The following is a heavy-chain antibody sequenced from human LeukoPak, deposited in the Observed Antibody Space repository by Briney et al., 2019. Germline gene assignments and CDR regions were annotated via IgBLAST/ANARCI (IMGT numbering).Heavy chain of an antibody. Sequence: GASVKVSCKASGYTFTSYDINWVRQATGQGLEWMGWMNPNSGNTGYAQKFQGRVTMTRNTSISTAYMELSSLRAEDAAVYYCAKDFWSGNYQSGGLDVWAQGSTVTVSS. CDR2: MNPNSGNT. D-gene: IGHD3-3*01. V-gene: IGHV1-8*01. J-gene: IGHJ6*02. CDR1: GYTFTSYD. CDR3: AKDFWSGNYQSGGLDV.